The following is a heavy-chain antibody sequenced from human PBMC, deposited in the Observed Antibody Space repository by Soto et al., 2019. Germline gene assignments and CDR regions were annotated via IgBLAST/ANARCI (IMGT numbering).Heavy chain of an antibody. CDR1: GFSISSGYY. D-gene: IGHD6-13*01. V-gene: IGHV4-38-2*01. CDR2: IYHSGSA. Sequence: SSGTLSLTCAVSGFSISSGYYWGWIRQPPGQGLEWIGSIYHSGSAYHNPSLKSRVTISVDTSKNQFSLKLTSVTAADTAVYYCARGGKAAAGSYNWFDPWGKGTLVTVSS. J-gene: IGHJ5*02. CDR3: ARGGKAAAGSYNWFDP.